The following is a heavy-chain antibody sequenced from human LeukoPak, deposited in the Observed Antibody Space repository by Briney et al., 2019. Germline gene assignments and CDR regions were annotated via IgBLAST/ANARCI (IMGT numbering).Heavy chain of an antibody. J-gene: IGHJ4*02. V-gene: IGHV3-23*01. CDR3: ARRDYYDSSGYRLDH. Sequence: GGSLRLSCAASGFTFSNYAMNWVRPAPGKGLEWVSVISGSGDSTYYADSVKGRFTISRDNSKNTLYLQMNSLRAEDTAVYYCARRDYYDSSGYRLDHWGQGTLVTVSS. D-gene: IGHD3-22*01. CDR2: ISGSGDST. CDR1: GFTFSNYA.